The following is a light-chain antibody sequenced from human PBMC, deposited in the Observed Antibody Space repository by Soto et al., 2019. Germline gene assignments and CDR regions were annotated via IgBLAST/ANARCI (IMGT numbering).Light chain of an antibody. Sequence: IVLTQSPVTLSLSPGERATLSCRASQNISSYLIWYQQKPGQAPRLLMYDVSNRATVIPARFSGSGSGTDFTLTISSLEPEDLAVYYCQQRSNWPRTFGQGTKVEIK. J-gene: IGKJ1*01. CDR3: QQRSNWPRT. CDR2: DVS. V-gene: IGKV3-11*01. CDR1: QNISSY.